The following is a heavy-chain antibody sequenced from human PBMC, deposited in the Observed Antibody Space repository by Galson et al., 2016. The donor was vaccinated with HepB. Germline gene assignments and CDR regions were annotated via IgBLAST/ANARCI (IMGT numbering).Heavy chain of an antibody. D-gene: IGHD4-23*01. V-gene: IGHV4-39*01. CDR2: IYYSGNS. J-gene: IGHJ2*01. CDR3: ARRVSDRWYESFEGYFDL. CDR1: GGSIISTKYY. Sequence: SETLSLTCTVSGGSIISTKYYWGWIRQSPGKGLEWIATIYYSGNSYYNPSLKSRVAISVDPSKNQFSLRLTSVTAADTAVYFCARRVSDRWYESFEGYFDLWGRGNLVTVSS.